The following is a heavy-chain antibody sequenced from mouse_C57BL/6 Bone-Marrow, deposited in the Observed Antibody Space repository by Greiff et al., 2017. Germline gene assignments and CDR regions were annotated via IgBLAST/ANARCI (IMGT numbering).Heavy chain of an antibody. Sequence: EVQLQQSVAELVRPGASVTLSCTASVVNIKNTYMHWVKQRPEQGLEWIGRIDPAYGNTKYAPTFQGKATITAETSSNTAYLKLSSLTSEDTAIYYCARRPNGYYPYCFDYWGQGTTLTVAS. D-gene: IGHD2-3*01. CDR3: ARRPNGYYPYCFDY. CDR1: VVNIKNTY. CDR2: IDPAYGNT. J-gene: IGHJ2*01. V-gene: IGHV14-3*01.